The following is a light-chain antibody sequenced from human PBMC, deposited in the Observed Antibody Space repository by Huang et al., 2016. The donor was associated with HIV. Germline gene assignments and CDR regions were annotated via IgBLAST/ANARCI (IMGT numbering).Light chain of an antibody. CDR2: GGS. CDR1: QRIGTN. CDR3: QQYQVWPPAT. Sequence: EIVMTQSPATLSLSPGERATLSCRASQRIGTNLAWYQQNPGQAPRLRISGGSTRASGIPDRFSGSGSGTEFTLTIYSLQAEDFAVYYCQQYQVWPPATFGQGTRVEIK. J-gene: IGKJ1*01. V-gene: IGKV3-15*01.